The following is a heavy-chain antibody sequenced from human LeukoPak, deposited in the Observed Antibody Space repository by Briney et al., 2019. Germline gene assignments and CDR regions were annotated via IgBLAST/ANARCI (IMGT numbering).Heavy chain of an antibody. CDR2: INPNSGGT. CDR3: ARGHGSYYYYMDV. D-gene: IGHD3-10*01. V-gene: IGHV1-2*02. J-gene: IGHJ6*03. CDR1: GYTFTDFY. Sequence: ASVKVSCKASGYTFTDFYMLWVRQAPGQGLEWMGWINPNSGGTDYAQKFQGRVTMTRDASTSTAYMELSRLTSDDTAVYHCARGHGSYYYYMDVWGKGTTVTVSS.